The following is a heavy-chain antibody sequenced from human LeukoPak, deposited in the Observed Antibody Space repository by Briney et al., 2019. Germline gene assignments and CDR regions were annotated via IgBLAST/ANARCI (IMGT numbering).Heavy chain of an antibody. J-gene: IGHJ4*02. CDR1: GGSISSGGYY. V-gene: IGHV4-30-2*01. Sequence: QPSQTLSLTCTVSGGSISSGGYYWSWIRQPPGKGLEWIGEINHSGSTNYNPSLKSRVTISVDTSKNQFSLKLSSVTAADTAVYYCARDLQWLVDYWGQGTLVTVSS. CDR3: ARDLQWLVDY. CDR2: INHSGST. D-gene: IGHD6-19*01.